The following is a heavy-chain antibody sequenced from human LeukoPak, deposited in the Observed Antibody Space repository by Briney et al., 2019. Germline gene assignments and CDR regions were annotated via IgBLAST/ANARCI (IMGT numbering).Heavy chain of an antibody. CDR3: ARAPSTRLNFDY. CDR1: GGSISSYY. CDR2: IYHSGST. J-gene: IGHJ4*02. Sequence: PSETLSLTCTVSGGSISSYYWSWIRQPPGKGLEWIGYIYHSGSTNYNPSLKSRVTISVDTSKNQFSPKLSSVTAADTAVYYCARAPSTRLNFDYWGQGTLVTVSS. V-gene: IGHV4-59*01.